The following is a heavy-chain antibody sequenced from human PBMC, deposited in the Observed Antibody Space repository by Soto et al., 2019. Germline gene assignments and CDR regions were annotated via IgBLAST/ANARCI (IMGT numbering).Heavy chain of an antibody. Sequence: EVQLVESGGGLVKPGGSLRLSCAASGFTFSNAWMSWVRQAPGKGLEWVGRIKSKTDGGTTDYAAPVKGRFNISRDDSKNTLYLQMNSLKTEDTAVYYCTTPGIAVAGPDVKDYWGQGTLVTVSS. V-gene: IGHV3-15*01. J-gene: IGHJ4*02. CDR1: GFTFSNAW. CDR2: IKSKTDGGTT. D-gene: IGHD6-19*01. CDR3: TTPGIAVAGPDVKDY.